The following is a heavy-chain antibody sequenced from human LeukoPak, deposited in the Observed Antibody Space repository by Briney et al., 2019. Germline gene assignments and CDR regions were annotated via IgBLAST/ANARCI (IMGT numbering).Heavy chain of an antibody. Sequence: PGGSLRLSCAASGFTFSSYSMNWVRQAPGKGLEWVSYISSSSSTIYYADSVKGRFTISRDNAKNSLYLQMNSLRAEDTAVYYCAREGYRERFLEYFDYWGQGTLVTVSS. CDR3: AREGYRERFLEYFDY. D-gene: IGHD3-3*01. CDR1: GFTFSSYS. CDR2: ISSSSSTI. V-gene: IGHV3-48*01. J-gene: IGHJ4*02.